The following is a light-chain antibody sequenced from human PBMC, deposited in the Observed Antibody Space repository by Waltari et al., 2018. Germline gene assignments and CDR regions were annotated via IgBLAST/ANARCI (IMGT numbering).Light chain of an antibody. CDR2: WAS. Sequence: DIVMTQSPDSLAVSLGERATSNCKSSQSVLYSSNNKNYLTWYQQKPGQPPKLLIYWASTRQSGVPDRFSGSGSGTDFTLTISSLQAEDVAVYYCQQHYSTPYTFGQGTNLEIK. V-gene: IGKV4-1*01. CDR3: QQHYSTPYT. CDR1: QSVLYSSNNKNY. J-gene: IGKJ2*01.